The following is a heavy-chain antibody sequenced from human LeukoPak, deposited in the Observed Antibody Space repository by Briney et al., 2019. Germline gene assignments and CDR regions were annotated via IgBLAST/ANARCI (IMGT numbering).Heavy chain of an antibody. CDR1: GGSISSYY. D-gene: IGHD6-19*01. V-gene: IGHV4-59*01. CDR2: IYYSGST. J-gene: IGHJ5*02. CDR3: ARTYSSGWLVWFDP. Sequence: PPETLSLTCTVSGGSISSYYWSWIRQPPGKGLEWIGYIYYSGSTNYNPSLKSRVTISVDTSKNQFSLKLSSVTAADTAVYYCARTYSSGWLVWFDPWGQGTLVTVSS.